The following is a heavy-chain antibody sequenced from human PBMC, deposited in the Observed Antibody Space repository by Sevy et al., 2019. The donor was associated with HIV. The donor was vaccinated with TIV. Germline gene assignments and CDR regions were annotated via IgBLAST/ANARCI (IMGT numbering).Heavy chain of an antibody. CDR2: IYYSGIT. V-gene: IGHV4-59*01. D-gene: IGHD6-13*01. J-gene: IGHJ6*02. Sequence: SETLSLTCTVSGDSISSYYWSWIRQPPGKGLEWIGYIYYSGITDYNPSLKSRVTISVDTSKNQFSLKLNSVTAADTAVYYCARAIAAPPGMDVWGQGTTVTVSS. CDR1: GDSISSYY. CDR3: ARAIAAPPGMDV.